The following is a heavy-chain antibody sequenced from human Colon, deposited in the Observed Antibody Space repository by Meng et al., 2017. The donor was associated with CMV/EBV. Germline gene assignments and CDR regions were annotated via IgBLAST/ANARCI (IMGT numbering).Heavy chain of an antibody. D-gene: IGHD3/OR15-3a*01. J-gene: IGHJ4*02. CDR2: VRYDGSDE. CDR1: GFPFNEFG. Sequence: GGSLRLSCAASGFPFNEFGMHWVRQAPGKGLEWVAFVRYDGSDEYYADSVKGRFTISRDNSMKTLYLQMNSLRAADTAVYYCAKDGYGLGYIDSWGQGTAVTVSS. V-gene: IGHV3-30*02. CDR3: AKDGYGLGYIDS.